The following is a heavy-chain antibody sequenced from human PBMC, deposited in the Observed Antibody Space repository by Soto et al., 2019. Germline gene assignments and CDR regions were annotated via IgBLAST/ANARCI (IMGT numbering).Heavy chain of an antibody. CDR2: INHSGST. D-gene: IGHD2-2*01. CDR1: GGSFSGYY. Sequence: PSETLSLTCAVYGGSFSGYYWSWIRQPPGKGLEWIGEINHSGSTNYNPSLKSRVTISVDTSKNQFSLKLSSVTAADTAVYYCARLIVVPAAIRGGGLYMDVWGKGTTVTVSS. CDR3: ARLIVVPAAIRGGGLYMDV. J-gene: IGHJ6*03. V-gene: IGHV4-34*01.